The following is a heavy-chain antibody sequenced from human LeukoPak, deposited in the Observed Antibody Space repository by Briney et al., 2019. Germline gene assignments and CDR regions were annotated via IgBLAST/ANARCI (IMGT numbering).Heavy chain of an antibody. CDR2: ISSSSSYI. CDR3: ARAPVPGDSHFDY. V-gene: IGHV3-21*01. CDR1: GFTFSSYS. Sequence: GGSLRLSCAASGFTFSSYSINWVRQAPGKGLEWVSSISSSSSYIYYADSVKGRFTISRDNAKNSLYVQMNSLRAEDTAVYYCARAPVPGDSHFDYWGQGTLSTAS. D-gene: IGHD4-17*01. J-gene: IGHJ4*02.